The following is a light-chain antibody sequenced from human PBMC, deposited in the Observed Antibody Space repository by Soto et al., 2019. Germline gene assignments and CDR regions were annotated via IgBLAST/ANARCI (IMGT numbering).Light chain of an antibody. Sequence: EIVLTQSPGTLSLSPGERATLSCRASQSVSSSYLAWYQQKPGQAPRLLMYGASSRATGTPDRFSGSGSGTDFTLNISSTDPEDLAVYYCHQYDNYGTVGPGTKVDIK. V-gene: IGKV3-20*01. J-gene: IGKJ3*01. CDR1: QSVSSSY. CDR3: HQYDNYGT. CDR2: GAS.